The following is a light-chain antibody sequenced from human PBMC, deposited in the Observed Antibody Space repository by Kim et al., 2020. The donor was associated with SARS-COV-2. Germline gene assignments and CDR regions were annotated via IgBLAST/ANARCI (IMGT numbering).Light chain of an antibody. Sequence: QAGLTQSPSVSKGLRQTATLTCTGNSNNVGNEGAAWLQQHEGHPRKLQSNRNNDRPSGISERFSASRSGITASLTITGLQPEDEADYYCAAWDSSITAWVFGGGTQLTVL. J-gene: IGLJ3*02. CDR3: AAWDSSITAWV. CDR1: SNNVGNEG. CDR2: RNN. V-gene: IGLV10-54*04.